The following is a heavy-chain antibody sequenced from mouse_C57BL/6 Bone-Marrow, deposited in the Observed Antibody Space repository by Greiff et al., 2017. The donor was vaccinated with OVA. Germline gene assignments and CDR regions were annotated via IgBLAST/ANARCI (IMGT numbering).Heavy chain of an antibody. V-gene: IGHV1-50*01. Sequence: QVQLQQPGAELVKPGASVKLSCKASGYTFTSYWMQWVQQRPGQGLEWIGEIDPSDSYTNYNQKFKGKATLTVETSSSTAYMQLSSLTSEDSAVYYCARGPYDDFDDWGQGTTLTVSS. CDR1: GYTFTSYW. J-gene: IGHJ2*01. D-gene: IGHD2-12*01. CDR3: ARGPYDDFDD. CDR2: IDPSDSYT.